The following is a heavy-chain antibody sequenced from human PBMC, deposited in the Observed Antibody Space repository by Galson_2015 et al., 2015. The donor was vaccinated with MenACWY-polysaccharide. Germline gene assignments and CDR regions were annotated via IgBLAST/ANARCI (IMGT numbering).Heavy chain of an antibody. CDR3: AKDSTDFWSVAGRFDH. J-gene: IGHJ5*02. Sequence: SLRLSCAASGFTFTSYAMSWVRQAPGKGLEWVPAIRSSGTNTYYADSVKGRFTISRDNSKNTLYLQMNSLGAEDTAVHYCAKDSTDFWSVAGRFDHWGQGTLVTVSS. CDR2: IRSSGTNT. CDR1: GFTFTSYA. V-gene: IGHV3-23*01. D-gene: IGHD3-3*01.